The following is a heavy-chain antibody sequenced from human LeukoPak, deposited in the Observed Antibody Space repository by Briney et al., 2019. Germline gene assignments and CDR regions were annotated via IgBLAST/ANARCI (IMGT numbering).Heavy chain of an antibody. D-gene: IGHD4-23*01. J-gene: IGHJ4*02. CDR3: AKESDYGGNAYYFDY. Sequence: GGSLRLSCAASGFTFTSFALSWVRQAPGKGLEWVSAISSSGDRTYYADSVKGRFTISRDNSKNTLYLQMNSLRAEDTAVYYCAKESDYGGNAYYFDYWGQGALVTVSS. CDR1: GFTFTSFA. CDR2: ISSSGDRT. V-gene: IGHV3-23*01.